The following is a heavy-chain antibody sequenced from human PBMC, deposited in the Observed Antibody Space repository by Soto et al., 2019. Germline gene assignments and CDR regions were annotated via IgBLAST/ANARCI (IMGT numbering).Heavy chain of an antibody. D-gene: IGHD1-1*01. CDR2: ISYDGRNK. Sequence: QVHLVESGGGVVQPGRSLSLSCAASGFIFSSYGIHWVRQAPGKGLEWVAVISYDGRNKYYADSVKGRFTISRDNSKNTLYLQMTSLRAEDTAVYYSATDGKGTIAYCGQGTLVTVSS. CDR1: GFIFSSYG. V-gene: IGHV3-30*03. J-gene: IGHJ4*02. CDR3: ATDGKGTIAY.